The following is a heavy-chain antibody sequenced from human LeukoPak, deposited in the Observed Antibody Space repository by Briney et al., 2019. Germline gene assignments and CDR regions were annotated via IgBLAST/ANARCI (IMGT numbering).Heavy chain of an antibody. CDR2: IWYDGSNK. V-gene: IGHV3-33*01. J-gene: IGHJ4*02. Sequence: GRSLRLSCAASGFTFSSYGMHWVRQAPGKGMEWVAVIWYDGSNKYYADSVKGRFTISRDNSKNTLYLQMNSLRAEDTAVYYCARDRSGSLAGGDYWGQGTLVTVSS. D-gene: IGHD3-10*01. CDR1: GFTFSSYG. CDR3: ARDRSGSLAGGDY.